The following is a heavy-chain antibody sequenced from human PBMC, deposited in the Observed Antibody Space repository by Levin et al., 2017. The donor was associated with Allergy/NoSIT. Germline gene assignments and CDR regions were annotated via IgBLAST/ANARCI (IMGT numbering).Heavy chain of an antibody. CDR2: LRSIRHGWTS. CDR1: GFTFGDYA. CDR3: TRDIAARHWFDP. D-gene: IGHD6-6*01. Sequence: PGESLKISCTASGFTFGDYAMSWFRQAPGKGLEWVAFLRSIRHGWTSEYAASVKGRFIISRDDSKSIAYLQMNSLKIEDTAMYYCTRDIAARHWFDPWGQGTQVTVSS. V-gene: IGHV3-49*03. J-gene: IGHJ5*02.